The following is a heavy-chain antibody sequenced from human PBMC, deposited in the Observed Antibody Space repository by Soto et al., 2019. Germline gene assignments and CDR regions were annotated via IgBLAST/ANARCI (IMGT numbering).Heavy chain of an antibody. V-gene: IGHV3-30*18. J-gene: IGHJ4*02. D-gene: IGHD6-6*01. CDR3: AKTAPEYSSSGGFDY. CDR1: GFTLSSYG. CDR2: ISYDGSNK. Sequence: GGSLRLSCAACGFTLSSYGMHWVRQAPGKGLEWVAVISYDGSNKYYADSVKGRFTISRDNSKNTLYLQMNSLRAEDTAVYYCAKTAPEYSSSGGFDYWGQGTLVTVSS.